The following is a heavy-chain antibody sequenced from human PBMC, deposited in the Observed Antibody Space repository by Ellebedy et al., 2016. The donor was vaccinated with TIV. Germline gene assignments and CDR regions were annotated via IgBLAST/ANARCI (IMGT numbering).Heavy chain of an antibody. CDR2: ISTGSSTI. CDR3: ARDASVYGDSVYWYFDL. CDR1: GFTFSAYS. V-gene: IGHV3-48*04. D-gene: IGHD4-17*01. J-gene: IGHJ2*01. Sequence: GGSLRFSCAVSGFTFSAYSMNWVRQAPGKGLEWVSYISTGSSTIYYADSVKGRFTISRDNAKNSLYLQMNGLRAEDTAVYYCARDASVYGDSVYWYFDLWGRGTLVGVSS.